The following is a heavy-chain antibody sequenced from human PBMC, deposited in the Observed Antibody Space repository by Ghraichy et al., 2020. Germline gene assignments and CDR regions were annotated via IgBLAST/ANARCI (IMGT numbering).Heavy chain of an antibody. CDR3: ATFSGCHRYFDY. J-gene: IGHJ4*02. V-gene: IGHV3-23*01. Sequence: GGSLRLSCAASGFTFSTYALRWVRQAPGKGLEWVSGISGLGGTTYFADSVKGRFTISRDNSKSTLFLQMNSLGDEDTAVYYCATFSGCHRYFDYWGLGTLGTVTS. CDR1: GFTFSTYA. D-gene: IGHD2/OR15-2a*01. CDR2: ISGLGGTT.